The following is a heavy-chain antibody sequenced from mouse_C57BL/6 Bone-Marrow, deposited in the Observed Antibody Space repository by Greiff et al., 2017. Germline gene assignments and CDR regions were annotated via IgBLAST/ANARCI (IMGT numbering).Heavy chain of an antibody. V-gene: IGHV5-4*01. CDR3: ARKRGPFYAPDY. CDR2: ISDGGSYT. D-gene: IGHD2-12*01. Sequence: EVQVVESGGGLVKPGGSLKLSCAASGFTFSSYAMSWVRQTPEKRLEWVATISDGGSYTYYPDNVKGRFTISRDNAKNNLYLQMSHLKSEDTALXYCARKRGPFYAPDYRGQGTTLTVSS. J-gene: IGHJ2*01. CDR1: GFTFSSYA.